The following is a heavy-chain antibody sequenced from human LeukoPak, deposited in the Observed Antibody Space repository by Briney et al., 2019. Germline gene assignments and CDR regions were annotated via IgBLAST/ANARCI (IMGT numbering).Heavy chain of an antibody. CDR1: GFTFSSYG. J-gene: IGHJ4*02. V-gene: IGHV3-30*02. CDR2: IRYDGSNK. D-gene: IGHD2-2*01. CDR3: AKIITVVVPAAIEY. Sequence: QSGGSLRLSCAASGFTFSSYGMHWVRQAPGKGLEWVAFIRYDGSNKYYADSVKGRFTISRDNSKNTLYLQMNSLRAEDTAVYYCAKIITVVVPAAIEYWGQGTLVTVSS.